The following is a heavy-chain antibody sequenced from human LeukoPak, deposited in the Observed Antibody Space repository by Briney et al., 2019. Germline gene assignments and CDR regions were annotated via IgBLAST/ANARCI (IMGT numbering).Heavy chain of an antibody. D-gene: IGHD2-21*02. CDR3: ARDGVTQFFDY. Sequence: GGSLRLSCAASGFTFSSYWMHRVRQAPGKGLVWVSRIKSDGSSTGYADSVKGRFTISRDNAKNTLYLQMNSLRAEDTAVYYCARDGVTQFFDYWGQGTLVTVSS. CDR1: GFTFSSYW. V-gene: IGHV3-74*01. J-gene: IGHJ4*02. CDR2: IKSDGSST.